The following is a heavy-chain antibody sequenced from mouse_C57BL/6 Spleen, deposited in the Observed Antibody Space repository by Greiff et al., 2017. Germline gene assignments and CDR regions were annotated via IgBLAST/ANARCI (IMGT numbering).Heavy chain of an antibody. CDR3: ARSPLDYDGYYYFDY. V-gene: IGHV7-3*01. CDR2: IRNKANGYTT. J-gene: IGHJ2*01. D-gene: IGHD2-3*01. CDR1: GFTFTDYY. Sequence: EVKVVESGGGLVQPGGSLSLSCAASGFTFTDYYMSWVRQPPGKALEWLGFIRNKANGYTTEYSASVKGRFTISRDNSQSILYLQMNALRAEDSATYYCARSPLDYDGYYYFDYWGQGTTLTVSS.